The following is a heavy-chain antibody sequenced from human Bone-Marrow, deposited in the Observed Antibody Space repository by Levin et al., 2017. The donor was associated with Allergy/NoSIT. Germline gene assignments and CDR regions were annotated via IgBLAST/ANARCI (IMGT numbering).Heavy chain of an antibody. Sequence: PGGSLRLSCAASGFTFSSSAMSWVRQAPGKGLEWVSDISGSGTTTTYYADSVKGRFTISRDDSRNTLYLQMNSLRAEDTAVYFCAKKSGLGNFEYWGQGTLVTVSS. V-gene: IGHV3-23*01. CDR2: ISGSGTTT. CDR3: AKKSGLGNFEY. D-gene: IGHD7-27*01. J-gene: IGHJ4*02. CDR1: GFTFSSSA.